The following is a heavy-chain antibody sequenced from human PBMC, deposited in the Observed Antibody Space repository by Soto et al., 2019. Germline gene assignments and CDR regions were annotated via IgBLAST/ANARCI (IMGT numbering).Heavy chain of an antibody. Sequence: GGSLRLSCTASGFTFGDYAMSWVRQAPGKGLEWVGFIRSKAYGGTTEYAASVKGRFTISRDDSKSIAYLQMNSLKAEDTAVYYCTILEIVVVPGAFDIWGQGTMVTVSS. CDR2: IRSKAYGGTT. CDR1: GFTFGDYA. V-gene: IGHV3-49*04. CDR3: TILEIVVVPGAFDI. J-gene: IGHJ3*02. D-gene: IGHD3-22*01.